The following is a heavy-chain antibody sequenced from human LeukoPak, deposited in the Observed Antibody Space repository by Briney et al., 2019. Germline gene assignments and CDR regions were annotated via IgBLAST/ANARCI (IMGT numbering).Heavy chain of an antibody. V-gene: IGHV4-34*01. J-gene: IGHJ4*02. CDR2: INHSGST. CDR3: AVYSSGYYSRFDY. D-gene: IGHD3-22*01. CDR1: GGSFSGYY. Sequence: SETLSLTCAVYGGSFSGYYWSWIRQPPGKGLEWIGEINHSGSTNYNPSLKSRVTISVDTSKNQFSLKLSSVTAADTAVYYCAVYSSGYYSRFDYWGQGTLVTVSS.